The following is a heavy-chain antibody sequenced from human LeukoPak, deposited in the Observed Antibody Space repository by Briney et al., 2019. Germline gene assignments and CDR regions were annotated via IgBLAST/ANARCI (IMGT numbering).Heavy chain of an antibody. CDR1: GFTFSSYA. J-gene: IGHJ4*02. CDR3: AKKPRPTYTSGWYVGYYFDY. D-gene: IGHD6-19*01. V-gene: IGHV3-23*01. CDR2: ISGSGGST. Sequence: GGSLRLSCAASGFTFSSYAMSWVRQAPGKGLEWVSAISGSGGSTYYADSVKGRFTISRDNSKNTLYLQMNSLRAEDTAVYYCAKKPRPTYTSGWYVGYYFDYWGQGTLVTVSS.